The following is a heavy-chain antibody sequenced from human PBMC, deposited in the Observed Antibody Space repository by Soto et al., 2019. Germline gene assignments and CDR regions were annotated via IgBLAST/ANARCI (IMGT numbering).Heavy chain of an antibody. Sequence: QVQLVQSGAEVKKPGASVKVSCKASGYTFTSYGISWVRQATGQGLEWMGWISAYNGNTNYALKLQGIVTMTTDTFTSTAYMELRSLRSADTAVYYWAREVPTSLNWGEGTLVNFSS. CDR3: AREVPTSLN. D-gene: IGHD2-15*01. V-gene: IGHV1-18*01. CDR2: ISAYNGNT. CDR1: GYTFTSYG. J-gene: IGHJ4*02.